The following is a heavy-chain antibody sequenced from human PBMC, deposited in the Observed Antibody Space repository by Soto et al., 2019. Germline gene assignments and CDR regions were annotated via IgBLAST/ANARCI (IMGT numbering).Heavy chain of an antibody. CDR1: GYNFAGSW. J-gene: IGHJ4*02. V-gene: IGHV5-51*01. CDR2: IYPSDSDT. CDR3: ARGGVSTRTFDY. Sequence: GESLKFSCRGSGYNFAGSWFAWVRQMPGKGLELMGIIYPSDSDTRYRPSFQGQVTISADKSISSAYLQWSSLRASDTAMYYCARGGVSTRTFDYWGQGTPVTVSS. D-gene: IGHD3-3*01.